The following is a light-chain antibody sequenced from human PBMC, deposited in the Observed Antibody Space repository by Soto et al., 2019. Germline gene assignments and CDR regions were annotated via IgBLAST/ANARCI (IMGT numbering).Light chain of an antibody. CDR3: QQYCSSPWT. CDR1: QRVLCSSINKNY. V-gene: IGKV4-1*01. Sequence: DIVMTQSPDSLAVSLGERATINCKSSQRVLCSSINKNYLAWYQQKPGQPPKLLIYWASTRESGVPDRFSGSGSGTDFTLTISSLQAEDVAVYYCQQYCSSPWTFGQGTKVEIK. J-gene: IGKJ1*01. CDR2: WAS.